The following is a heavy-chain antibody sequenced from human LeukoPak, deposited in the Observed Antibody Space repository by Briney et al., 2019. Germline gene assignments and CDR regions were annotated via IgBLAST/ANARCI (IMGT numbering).Heavy chain of an antibody. CDR3: ARNPYSRHWFDP. J-gene: IGHJ5*02. CDR2: INHSGST. CDR1: GGSFSGYY. V-gene: IGHV4-34*01. D-gene: IGHD4-11*01. Sequence: SETLSLTCAVYGGSFSGYYWSWIRQPPGKGLEWIGEINHSGSTNYNPSLKSRVTISVDTSKNQFSLKLSFVTAADTAVYYCARNPYSRHWFDPWGQGTLVTVSS.